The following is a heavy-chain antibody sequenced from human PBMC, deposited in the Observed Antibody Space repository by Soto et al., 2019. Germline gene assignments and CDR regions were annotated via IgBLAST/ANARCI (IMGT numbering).Heavy chain of an antibody. CDR1: GFSLSTSGVG. V-gene: IGHV2-5*02. CDR2: IYWDDDK. Sequence: QITLKESGPTLVKPTQTLTLTCTFSGFSLSTSGVGVGWIRQPPGKALEWLALIYWDDDKRYSPSLKSRLTITKDTAKNQVVLTMTNMDPVDTATYYCAHRQYSSSPGSWFDPWGQGTLVTVSS. CDR3: AHRQYSSSPGSWFDP. J-gene: IGHJ5*02. D-gene: IGHD6-13*01.